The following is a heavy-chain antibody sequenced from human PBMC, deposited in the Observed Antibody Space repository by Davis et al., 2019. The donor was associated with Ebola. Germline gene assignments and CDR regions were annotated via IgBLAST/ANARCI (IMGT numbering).Heavy chain of an antibody. V-gene: IGHV1-69*06. CDR3: ARVSRAARIHLDY. J-gene: IGHJ4*02. Sequence: SVTVSCKASVGTFSRYALSWVRQAPGQGLEWMGGIIPIFGTANYAQKFQGRVTITADKSTSTAYMELSSLRSEDTAVYYCARVSRAARIHLDYWGQGTLVTVSS. CDR1: VGTFSRYA. D-gene: IGHD6-6*01. CDR2: IIPIFGTA.